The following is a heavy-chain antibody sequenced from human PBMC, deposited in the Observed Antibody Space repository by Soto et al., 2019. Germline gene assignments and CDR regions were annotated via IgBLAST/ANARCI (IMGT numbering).Heavy chain of an antibody. D-gene: IGHD4-4*01. Sequence: PGGSLRLSCAASGFTFSSYTMYWVRQAPGKGLEWVSSISSDGNYIYYADSVKGRFTITRDNAKNSLFLQMNSLRAEDTAVYYCARVSLRRDYSNPAPYYMDVWGKGTTVTVSS. V-gene: IGHV3-21*01. J-gene: IGHJ6*03. CDR2: ISSDGNYI. CDR1: GFTFSSYT. CDR3: ARVSLRRDYSNPAPYYMDV.